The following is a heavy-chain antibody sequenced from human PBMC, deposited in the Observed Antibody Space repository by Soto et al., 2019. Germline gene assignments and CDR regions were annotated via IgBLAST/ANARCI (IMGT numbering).Heavy chain of an antibody. CDR1: GGSISSGGYS. V-gene: IGHV4-30-2*01. Sequence: QLQLQESGSGLVKPSQTLSLTCAVSGGSISSGGYSWSWIRQPPGKGLGWIGYIYHSGSTYYNPSLKSRVTTSVDRSKNQFSLKMSSVTAADTAVYDCASSHAGAHITAAVHWGQGTLVTVSS. CDR2: IYHSGST. J-gene: IGHJ4*02. D-gene: IGHD6-13*01. CDR3: ASSHAGAHITAAVH.